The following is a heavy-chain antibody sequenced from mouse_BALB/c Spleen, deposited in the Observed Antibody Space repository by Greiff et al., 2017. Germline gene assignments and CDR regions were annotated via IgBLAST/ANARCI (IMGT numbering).Heavy chain of an antibody. J-gene: IGHJ3*01. D-gene: IGHD1-1*01. Sequence: DVMLVESGGGLVKPGGSLKLSCAASGFTFSSYTMSWVRQTPEKRLEWVATISSGGSYTYYPDSVKGRFTISRDNAKNTLYLQMSSLKSEDTAMYYCTRDLNLSYYYGSSSFAYWGQGTLVTVSA. CDR3: TRDLNLSYYYGSSSFAY. CDR1: GFTFSSYT. CDR2: ISSGGSYT. V-gene: IGHV5-6-4*01.